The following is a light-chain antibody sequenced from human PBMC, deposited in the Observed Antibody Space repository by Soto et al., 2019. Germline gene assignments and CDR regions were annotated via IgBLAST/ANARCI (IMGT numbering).Light chain of an antibody. J-gene: IGKJ5*01. CDR1: QSFRGL. CDR2: GAS. Sequence: EVVLTQSPVTLSLSRGERATLSCRSSQSFRGLLAWYQQKPGQAPRLLIYGASSRATGIPDRFSGSGSGTDFTLTISRLEPEDFAVYYCQQYGSSPITFGQGTRLE. V-gene: IGKV3-20*01. CDR3: QQYGSSPIT.